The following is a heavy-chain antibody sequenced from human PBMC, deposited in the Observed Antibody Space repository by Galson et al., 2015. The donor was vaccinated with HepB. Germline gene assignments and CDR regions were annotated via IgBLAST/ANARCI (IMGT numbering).Heavy chain of an antibody. J-gene: IGHJ6*02. V-gene: IGHV3-21*01. Sequence: SLRLSCAASGFTFSSYSMNWVRQAPGKGLEWVSSISSSSSYIYYADSVKGRFTISRDNAKNSLYLQMNSLRAEDTAVYYCARETVTDYYYYGMDVWGQGTTVTVSS. CDR1: GFTFSSYS. D-gene: IGHD4-11*01. CDR3: ARETVTDYYYYGMDV. CDR2: ISSSSSYI.